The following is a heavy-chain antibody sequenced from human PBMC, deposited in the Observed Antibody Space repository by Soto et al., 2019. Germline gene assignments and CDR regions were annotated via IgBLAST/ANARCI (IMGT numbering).Heavy chain of an antibody. CDR3: ARDLDSSGFYYSYGREV. CDR2: IYYSGST. Sequence: SETLSLTCTVSCGSISSGDYYWSWIRQPPGKGLEWIGYIYYSGSTYYNPSLKSRVTISVDTSKNQFSLKLSSVTAADTAVYYCARDLDSSGFYYSYGREVCGPGNTVSVS. CDR1: CGSISSGDYY. J-gene: IGHJ6*02. V-gene: IGHV4-30-4*01. D-gene: IGHD3-22*01.